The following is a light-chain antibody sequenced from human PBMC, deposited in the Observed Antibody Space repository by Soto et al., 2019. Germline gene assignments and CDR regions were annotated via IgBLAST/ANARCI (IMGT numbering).Light chain of an antibody. J-gene: IGKJ2*01. CDR1: QSVSSY. Sequence: EIVLTQSPATLSLSPGERATLSCRASQSVSSYLAWYQQKPGQAPRLLIYDASNRATGIPARFSSSGSGTDFTLTISRLEAEDSAVYYCQQRSNWPPTFGQGTKLEIK. CDR2: DAS. CDR3: QQRSNWPPT. V-gene: IGKV3-11*01.